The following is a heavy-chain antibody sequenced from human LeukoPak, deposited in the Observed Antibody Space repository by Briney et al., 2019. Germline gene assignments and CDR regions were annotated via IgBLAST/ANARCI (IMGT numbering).Heavy chain of an antibody. J-gene: IGHJ5*02. Sequence: GGSLRLSCAASGFTFSNYAMSWVRQAAGKGLEWVSAISASGGSTFYADSVKGRFTISRDNSKNTLYLQMNSLRAEDTAVYYCARGYCSSTSCQGRWFDPWGQGTLVTVSS. CDR1: GFTFSNYA. D-gene: IGHD2-2*01. CDR2: ISASGGST. CDR3: ARGYCSSTSCQGRWFDP. V-gene: IGHV3-23*01.